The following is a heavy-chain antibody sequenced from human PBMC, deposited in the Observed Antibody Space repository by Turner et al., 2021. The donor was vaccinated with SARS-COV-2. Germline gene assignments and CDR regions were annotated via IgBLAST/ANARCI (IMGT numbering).Heavy chain of an antibody. V-gene: IGHV4-31*03. J-gene: IGHJ4*02. CDR2: DYYSGST. Sequence: QVQLQESGPGLVKPSQTLSLTCTVSGGSISSGGYYWSWIRQHPGEGLEWIGYDYYSGSTYYNPSLKSRVTISVETSKNQFSLKLSSVTAADTAVYYCARDYGGNSNYFDYWGQGTLVTVSS. D-gene: IGHD2-21*02. CDR1: GGSISSGGYY. CDR3: ARDYGGNSNYFDY.